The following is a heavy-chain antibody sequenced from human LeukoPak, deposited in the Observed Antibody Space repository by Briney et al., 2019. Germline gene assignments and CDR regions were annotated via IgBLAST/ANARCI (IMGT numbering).Heavy chain of an antibody. Sequence: ASVKVSCKTSGYSFTGYYIHWVRQAPGQGLEWMGWINPSSGGTEYAQKFQGRVTMTGDTSISTAYMELSRLRSDDTAVYYCARDRGSCWYVDYWGQGTLVTVSS. CDR2: INPSSGGT. J-gene: IGHJ4*02. CDR1: GYSFTGYY. D-gene: IGHD6-13*01. V-gene: IGHV1-2*02. CDR3: ARDRGSCWYVDY.